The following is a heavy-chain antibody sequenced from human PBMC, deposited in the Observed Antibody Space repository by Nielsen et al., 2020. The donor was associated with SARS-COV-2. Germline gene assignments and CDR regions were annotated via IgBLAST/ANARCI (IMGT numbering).Heavy chain of an antibody. V-gene: IGHV3-23*01. CDR3: AKHEGED. CDR1: GFSFSNYV. Sequence: GGSLRLSCVASGFSFSNYVMNWVRQAPGKGLEWVSAISESGGATYYTDSAKGRFTISRDNSRNTLYLEMNSLRADDTAVYYCAKHEGEDWGQGTLVTVSS. CDR2: ISESGGAT. J-gene: IGHJ4*02. D-gene: IGHD3-10*01.